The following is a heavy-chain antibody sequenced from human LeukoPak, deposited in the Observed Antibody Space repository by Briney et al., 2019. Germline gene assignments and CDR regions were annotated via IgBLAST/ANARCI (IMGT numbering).Heavy chain of an antibody. J-gene: IGHJ4*02. D-gene: IGHD2-21*02. CDR3: AIMDCGGDCYWGY. CDR1: GYTFTSYY. CDR2: INPSSGST. V-gene: IGHV1-46*01. Sequence: ASVKVSCKASGYTFTSYYMHWVRQAPGQGLEWMGIINPSSGSTSYAQKFQGRVTITRDTSTSTVYMQLSSLRSEDAAMYYCAIMDCGGDCYWGYWGQGTLVTVSS.